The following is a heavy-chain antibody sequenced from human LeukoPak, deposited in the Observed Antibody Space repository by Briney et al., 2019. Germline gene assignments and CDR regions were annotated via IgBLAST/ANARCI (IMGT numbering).Heavy chain of an antibody. CDR2: ISYDGSNK. D-gene: IGHD5-18*01. CDR1: GFTFSSYG. J-gene: IGHJ3*02. Sequence: PGGSLRLSCAASGFTFSSYGMHWVRQAPGKGLEWVAVISYDGSNKYYADSGKGRFTIARDNSKNTLYLQMNSLRAEDTAVYYCAKPVGRIQLWLHDAFDIWGQGTMVTVSS. CDR3: AKPVGRIQLWLHDAFDI. V-gene: IGHV3-30*18.